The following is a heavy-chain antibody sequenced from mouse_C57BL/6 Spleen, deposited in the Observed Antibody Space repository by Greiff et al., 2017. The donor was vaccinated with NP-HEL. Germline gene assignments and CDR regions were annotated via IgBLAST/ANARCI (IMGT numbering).Heavy chain of an antibody. CDR2: ISSGGDYI. V-gene: IGHV5-9-1*02. D-gene: IGHD2-3*01. Sequence: EVKLMESGEGLVKPGGSLKLSCAASGFTFSSYAMSWVRQTPEKRLEWVAYISSGGDYIYYADTVKGRFTISRDNARNTLYLQMSSLKSEDTAMYYCTREGIYDGYYWFAYWGQGTLVTVSA. CDR1: GFTFSSYA. J-gene: IGHJ3*01. CDR3: TREGIYDGYYWFAY.